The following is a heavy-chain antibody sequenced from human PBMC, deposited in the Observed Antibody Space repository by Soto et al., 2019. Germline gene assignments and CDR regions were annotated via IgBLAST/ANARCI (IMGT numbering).Heavy chain of an antibody. Sequence: SVKGSCKASGGTFSSYYITWVRQAPGQGLEWMGGISPSFGTPNYARKFQGRVTITADESTSTAYMELSSLTSEDTAVYYCARDYDNWSFDYWGQGTLVTVSS. V-gene: IGHV1-69*13. CDR3: ARDYDNWSFDY. CDR2: ISPSFGTP. CDR1: GGTFSSYY. D-gene: IGHD1-20*01. J-gene: IGHJ4*02.